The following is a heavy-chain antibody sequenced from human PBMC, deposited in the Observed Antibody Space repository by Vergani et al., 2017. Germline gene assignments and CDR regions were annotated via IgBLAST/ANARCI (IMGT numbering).Heavy chain of an antibody. CDR1: GFTFSSYA. CDR3: AKDYDFCSGYPYFDY. V-gene: IGHV3-23*03. Sequence: EVQLLESGGGLVQPGGSLRLSCAASGFTFSSYAMSWVRQAPGKGLEWVSVIYSGGSTYYADAVKGRFTISRDNSNNTLYLQMNSLRAEDTAVYYCAKDYDFCSGYPYFDYWGQGTLVTVSS. D-gene: IGHD3-3*01. J-gene: IGHJ4*02. CDR2: IYSGGST.